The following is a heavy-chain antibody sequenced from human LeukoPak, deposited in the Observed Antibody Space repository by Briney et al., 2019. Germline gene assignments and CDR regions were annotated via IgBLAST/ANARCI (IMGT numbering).Heavy chain of an antibody. J-gene: IGHJ5*02. D-gene: IGHD6-19*01. V-gene: IGHV4-59*08. CDR1: GGSISSYY. CDR2: IYYSGST. CDR3: ARSSSGWYPCFDP. Sequence: PSETLSLTCTVSGGSISSYYWSWIRQPPGKGLEWIGYIYYSGSTNYNPSLKSRVTISVDTSKNQFSLKLSSVTAADTAVYYCARSSSGWYPCFDPWGQGTPVTVSS.